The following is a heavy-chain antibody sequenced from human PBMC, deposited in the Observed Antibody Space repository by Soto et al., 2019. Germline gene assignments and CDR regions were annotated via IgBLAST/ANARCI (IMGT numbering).Heavy chain of an antibody. J-gene: IGHJ4*02. CDR3: ARGPDPGCSSSWTGYFDY. CDR2: ISSSSSTI. Sequence: GGSLRLSCAASGFTFSSYSMNWVRQAPGKGLEWVSYISSSSSTIYYADSLKGRFTISRDNAKNPLYLQMNSLREDDTAVYYCARGPDPGCSSSWTGYFDYWGQGPLVTLSS. V-gene: IGHV3-48*02. CDR1: GFTFSSYS. D-gene: IGHD6-13*01.